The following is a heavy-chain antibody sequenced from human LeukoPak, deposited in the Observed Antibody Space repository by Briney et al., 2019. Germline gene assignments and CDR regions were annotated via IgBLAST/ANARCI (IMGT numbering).Heavy chain of an antibody. CDR2: IIPIFDRP. CDR1: GGTFSSYA. J-gene: IGHJ3*01. V-gene: IGHV1-69*06. Sequence: ASVKVSCKASGGTFSSYAISWVRQAPGQGLEWMGGIIPIFDRPNYAQKFEGRVTITADKSTNTTYMEISSLTSDDTAVYYCARDAQWELRALDVWGRGTMVIVSS. CDR3: ARDAQWELRALDV. D-gene: IGHD1-26*01.